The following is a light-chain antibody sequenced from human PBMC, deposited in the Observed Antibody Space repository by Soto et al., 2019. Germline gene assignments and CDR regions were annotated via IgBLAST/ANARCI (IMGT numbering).Light chain of an antibody. CDR3: AAWDDRLNGWL. V-gene: IGLV1-44*01. Sequence: QAVVTQPPSTSGTPGQRVTISCSGSSSNIGSNTVNWYQQVPGTAPKLLIYNNNQRPSGVPDRFSGSKSGTSASLALSGLQAEDEGEYWCAAWDDRLNGWLFGGGTKLTVL. CDR1: SSNIGSNT. J-gene: IGLJ3*02. CDR2: NNN.